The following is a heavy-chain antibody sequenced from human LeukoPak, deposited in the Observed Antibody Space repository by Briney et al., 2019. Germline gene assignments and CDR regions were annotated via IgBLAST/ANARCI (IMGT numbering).Heavy chain of an antibody. V-gene: IGHV4-38-2*01. CDR2: IYHSGST. Sequence: SETLSLTCAVSGYSISSGYYWGWIRQPPGKGLEWIGSIYHSGSTYYNPSLKSRVTVSVDTSKNQFSLKLSSVTAADTAVYYCARNYYDSSDYWGQGTLVTVSS. J-gene: IGHJ4*02. D-gene: IGHD3-22*01. CDR1: GYSISSGYY. CDR3: ARNYYDSSDY.